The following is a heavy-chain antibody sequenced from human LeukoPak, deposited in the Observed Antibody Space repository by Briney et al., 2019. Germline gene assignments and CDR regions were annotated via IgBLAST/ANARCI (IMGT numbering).Heavy chain of an antibody. CDR2: IYYTGTT. CDR1: GGSISHYY. CDR3: AREDPQTKVPEGMDV. V-gene: IGHV4-59*01. J-gene: IGHJ6*02. D-gene: IGHD4/OR15-4a*01. Sequence: SETLSLTCTVSGGSISHYYWSWIRQPPGKGPEWIGYIYYTGTTNYNPSLKSRVTISVDTSKNQCSLKLNSVTAADTAVYYCAREDPQTKVPEGMDVWGQGTTVTVSS.